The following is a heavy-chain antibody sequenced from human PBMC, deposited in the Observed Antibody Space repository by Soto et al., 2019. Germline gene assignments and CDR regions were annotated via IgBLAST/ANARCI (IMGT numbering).Heavy chain of an antibody. V-gene: IGHV3-30*18. CDR2: ISHHGLKE. D-gene: IGHD1-26*01. J-gene: IGHJ4*02. CDR1: GFTFRDYG. Sequence: QVQLVESGGGVVRHGRSLRLSCVASGFTFRDYGMHWVRQAPGKGLEWVAGISHHGLKEHYADSVKGRFTISRDNSKKTVYLQLNSLRGDDTAVYYCAKDWVGGSNKYYFEYWGQGTLATVSS. CDR3: AKDWVGGSNKYYFEY.